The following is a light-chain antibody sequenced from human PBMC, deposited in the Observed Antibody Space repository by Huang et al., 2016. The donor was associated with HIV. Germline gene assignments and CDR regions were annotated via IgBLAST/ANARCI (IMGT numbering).Light chain of an antibody. CDR2: VAS. CDR3: QQSYSALGLT. V-gene: IGKV1-39*01. Sequence: DIQMTQSPSSLSASVGDRVTIACRASQSIMTYLNWYQQKPGKAPRLLIHVASSLQSVVPSRFSGSGSGTDFTLTISSLQPEDFATYYCQQSYSALGLTFGGGTKVEIK. CDR1: QSIMTY. J-gene: IGKJ4*01.